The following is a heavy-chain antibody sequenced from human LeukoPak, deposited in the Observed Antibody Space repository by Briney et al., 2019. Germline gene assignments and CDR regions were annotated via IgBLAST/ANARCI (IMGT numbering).Heavy chain of an antibody. CDR1: GGSISSGGYY. Sequence: SSQTLSLTCTVSGGSISSGGYYWSWIRQHPGKGLEWIGYIYYSGSTYYNPSLKSRVTISVDTSKNQFSLKLSSVTAADTAVYYCARQIDCSSTSCVDYWGQGTLVTVSS. V-gene: IGHV4-31*03. CDR2: IYYSGST. CDR3: ARQIDCSSTSCVDY. D-gene: IGHD2-2*01. J-gene: IGHJ4*02.